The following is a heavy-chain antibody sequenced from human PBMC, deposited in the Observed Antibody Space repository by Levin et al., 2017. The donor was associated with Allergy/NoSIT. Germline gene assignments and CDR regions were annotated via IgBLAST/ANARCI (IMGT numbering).Heavy chain of an antibody. J-gene: IGHJ4*02. CDR2: LSYDGKDK. D-gene: IGHD3-10*01. CDR1: GFTFSTYG. CDR3: AKDRDSYGSVYYFDY. V-gene: IGHV3-30*18. Sequence: GGSLRLSCAASGFTFSTYGMHWVRQAPGKGLEWVAVLSYDGKDKYYAGSVKGRFTISRDNSKNTVYLQMNSLRAEDTAVYYCAKDRDSYGSVYYFDYWGRGTLVTVSS.